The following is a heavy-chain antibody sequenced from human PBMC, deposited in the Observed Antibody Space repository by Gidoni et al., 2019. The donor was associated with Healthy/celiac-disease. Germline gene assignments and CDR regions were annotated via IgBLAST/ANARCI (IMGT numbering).Heavy chain of an antibody. D-gene: IGHD6-19*01. CDR2: FDPEDGET. CDR3: ATAPGIAVAGTPYYYYGMDV. CDR1: GYTLTELS. Sequence: GYTLTELSMHWVRQAPGKGLEWMGGFDPEDGETIYAQKFQGRVTMTEDTSTDTAYMELSSLRSEDTAVYYCATAPGIAVAGTPYYYYGMDVWGQGTTVTVSS. V-gene: IGHV1-24*01. J-gene: IGHJ6*02.